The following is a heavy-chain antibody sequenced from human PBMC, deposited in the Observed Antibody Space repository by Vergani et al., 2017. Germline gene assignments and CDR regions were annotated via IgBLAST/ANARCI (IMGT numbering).Heavy chain of an antibody. J-gene: IGHJ3*02. CDR3: VGVLHTSYILGAFDI. D-gene: IGHD2-21*01. Sequence: QAQLQESGPRLVKPSQTLSLTCSFSGGSLDIHSQTWGWIRQPAGEGLEWIGLIDVKGNSNFSPSLESRVTMSADASRGRVSLNLRSVTTSDTAVYYGVGVLHTSYILGAFDIWGQGIKVTVSS. V-gene: IGHV4-61*02. CDR2: IDVKGNS. CDR1: GGSLDIHSQT.